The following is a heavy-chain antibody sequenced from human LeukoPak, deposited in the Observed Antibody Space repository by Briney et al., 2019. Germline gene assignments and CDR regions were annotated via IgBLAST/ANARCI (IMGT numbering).Heavy chain of an antibody. CDR3: SRLDNWKSDY. Sequence: GGSLRLSCAASGFTFSGSAIHWVRQASGKGLEWVGRIRNKANNYATAYAASVKGRFIISRDDSKNTAYLQMNSLKNDDTAVYYCSRLDNWKSDYWGQGTLVTISS. J-gene: IGHJ4*02. CDR1: GFTFSGSA. D-gene: IGHD1-1*01. CDR2: IRNKANNYAT. V-gene: IGHV3-73*01.